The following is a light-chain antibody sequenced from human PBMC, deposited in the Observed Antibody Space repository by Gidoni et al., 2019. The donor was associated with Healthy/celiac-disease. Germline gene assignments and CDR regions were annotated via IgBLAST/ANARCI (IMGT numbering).Light chain of an antibody. J-gene: IGKJ3*01. CDR1: QDISNY. CDR3: QQYDNLEA. V-gene: IGKV1-33*01. Sequence: DIQMTKSTSSLSASVGDRVTITCQASQDISNYLNWYQQKPGKAPKLLIYDASNLETGVPSRFSGSGSGTDFTFTISSLQPEDIATYYCQQYDNLEAFGPGTKVDIK. CDR2: DAS.